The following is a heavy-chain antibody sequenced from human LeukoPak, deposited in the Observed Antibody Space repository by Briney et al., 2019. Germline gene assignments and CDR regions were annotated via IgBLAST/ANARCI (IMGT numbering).Heavy chain of an antibody. CDR1: GGSISIGGYY. CDR2: IFYNGNT. CDR3: VRNFDSYNAFDI. V-gene: IGHV4-31*03. D-gene: IGHD3-22*01. Sequence: PPESLSLTCTVSGGSISIGGYYWSWIRQHPGKGLEWIGYIFYNGNTYYNPSLKSRLTISGDTSENQFSLKLSSATAADTAVYYCVRNFDSYNAFDIWGKGTMDTVSS. J-gene: IGHJ3*02.